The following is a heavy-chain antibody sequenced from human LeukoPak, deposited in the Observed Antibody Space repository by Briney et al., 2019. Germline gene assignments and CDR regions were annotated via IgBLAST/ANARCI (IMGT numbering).Heavy chain of an antibody. D-gene: IGHD4-17*01. CDR1: GFIFSSYE. CDR2: ISSSGSTI. Sequence: GGSLRLSCAASGFIFSSYEMNWVRQAPGKGLEWVSYISSSGSTIYYADSVKGRFTISRDNAKNSLYLQMNSLRAEDTAVYYCAREYDYGDCFDYWGQGTLVTVSS. CDR3: AREYDYGDCFDY. V-gene: IGHV3-48*03. J-gene: IGHJ4*02.